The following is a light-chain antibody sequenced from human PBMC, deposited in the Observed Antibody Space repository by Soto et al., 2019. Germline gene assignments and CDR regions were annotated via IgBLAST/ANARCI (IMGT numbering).Light chain of an antibody. CDR3: QQYGRSPRT. J-gene: IGKJ1*01. V-gene: IGKV3-20*01. CDR1: QSVSSSY. Sequence: EIVLTQSPGTLSFSPGERATLSCRASQSVSSSYLAWYQQKPGQAPRLLIYGASSRATGIPDRFSGSGSGTDFTLTISRLEPEDFVVYYCQQYGRSPRTFGHVIKVDIX. CDR2: GAS.